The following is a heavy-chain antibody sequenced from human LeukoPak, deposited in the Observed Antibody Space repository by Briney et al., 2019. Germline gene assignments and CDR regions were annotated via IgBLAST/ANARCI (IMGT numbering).Heavy chain of an antibody. CDR2: ISAYNGNT. CDR3: ARVSLLRYFDP. J-gene: IGHJ5*02. V-gene: IGHV1-18*01. D-gene: IGHD3-9*01. Sequence: ASVNVSCKASGYTFTSYGISWVRQAPGQGLEWMGWISAYNGNTNYAQKLQGRVTMTTDTPTSTAYMELRSLRSDDTAVYYCARVSLLRYFDPWGQGTLVTVSS. CDR1: GYTFTSYG.